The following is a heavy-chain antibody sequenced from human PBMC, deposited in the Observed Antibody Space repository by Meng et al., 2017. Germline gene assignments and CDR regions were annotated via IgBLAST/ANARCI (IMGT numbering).Heavy chain of an antibody. CDR1: GGSFSGYY. Sequence: VQLRPWVAGRLKPSETLSLTCAVYGGSFSGYYWSWIRQPPGKGLEWIGEINHSGSTNYNPSLKSRVTISVDTSKNQFSLKLSSVTAADTAVYYCARRRGGSSDWFDPWGQGTLVTVSS. CDR3: ARRRGGSSDWFDP. J-gene: IGHJ5*02. CDR2: INHSGST. D-gene: IGHD6-6*01. V-gene: IGHV4-34*01.